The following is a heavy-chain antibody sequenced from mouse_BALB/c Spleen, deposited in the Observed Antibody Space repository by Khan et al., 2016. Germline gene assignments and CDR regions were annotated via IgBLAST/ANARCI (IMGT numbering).Heavy chain of an antibody. Sequence: EVQLQESGGGLVQPGGSLNLSCAASGFDFSRYWMSWARQAPGKGQEWIGEINPGSSTINYTPSLKDKFIISRDNAKNTLYLQMSKVRSEDTALYYCARLSTTGAFDCWGQGTTLTVSS. J-gene: IGHJ2*01. CDR1: GFDFSRYW. CDR3: ARLSTTGAFDC. D-gene: IGHD4-1*02. V-gene: IGHV4-2*02. CDR2: INPGSSTI.